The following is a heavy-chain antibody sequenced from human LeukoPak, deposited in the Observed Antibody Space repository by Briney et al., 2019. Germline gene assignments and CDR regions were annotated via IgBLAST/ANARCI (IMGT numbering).Heavy chain of an antibody. D-gene: IGHD3-22*01. Sequence: GGSLRLSCAASGFTFSSYWMHWVRQAPGKGLVWVSRIKSDGSAGTADSVKGRFTISRDNAKNTLSLQLNSLRAEDTGVYYCARAPSEIGGYYPEYFRHWGQGTLVTVSS. J-gene: IGHJ1*01. CDR1: GFTFSSYW. V-gene: IGHV3-74*01. CDR3: ARAPSEIGGYYPEYFRH. CDR2: IKSDGSA.